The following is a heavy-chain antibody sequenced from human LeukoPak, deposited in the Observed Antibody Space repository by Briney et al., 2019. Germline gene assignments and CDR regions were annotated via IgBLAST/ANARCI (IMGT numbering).Heavy chain of an antibody. CDR1: VGSISSYY. CDR2: IYISGCT. D-gene: IGHD6-6*01. Sequence: SETLSLTCTVSVGSISSYYWSWMRQPGGRGLECIGRIYISGCTNYNPSLKSRVTMSVDTSQNQFSLKLSSVTAADTAVYYCARDRTVAAHLPGYCDYWGRGTLVTVSS. J-gene: IGHJ4*02. V-gene: IGHV4-4*07. CDR3: ARDRTVAAHLPGYCDY.